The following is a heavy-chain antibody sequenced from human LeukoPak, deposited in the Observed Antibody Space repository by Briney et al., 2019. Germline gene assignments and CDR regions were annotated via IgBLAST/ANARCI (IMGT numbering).Heavy chain of an antibody. V-gene: IGHV3-48*02. CDR1: GFTFSGYS. J-gene: IGHJ4*02. CDR2: ISSSSTTI. D-gene: IGHD1-26*01. CDR3: VRDTGRWELL. Sequence: PGGSLRLSCTPSGFTFSGYSMNWVRQAPGKGLEWISYISSSSTTIVYADSVKGRFTISRDNAKNSLFLQMNSLRDEDTAVYYCVRDTGRWELLWGQRTLVTVSS.